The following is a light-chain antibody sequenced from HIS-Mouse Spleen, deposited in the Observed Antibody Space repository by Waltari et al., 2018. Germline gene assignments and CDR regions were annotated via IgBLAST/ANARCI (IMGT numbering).Light chain of an antibody. Sequence: IVLPQYPATLSLSPRERATLSCRARQRISSYLAWYQQKPGQAPRLRIYDASNRATVIPARVSGRESGTYFTLTISSRDPEDVAVDCWQKRSNWLTFGGGTTVEIK. V-gene: IGKV3-11*01. CDR1: QRISSY. CDR2: DAS. CDR3: QKRSNWLT. J-gene: IGKJ4*01.